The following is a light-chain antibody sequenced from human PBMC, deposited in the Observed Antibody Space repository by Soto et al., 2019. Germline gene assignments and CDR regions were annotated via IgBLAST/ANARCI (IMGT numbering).Light chain of an antibody. CDR1: SSDVGTYNY. CDR2: EVS. CDR3: TSYTRDTALV. J-gene: IGLJ1*01. V-gene: IGLV2-14*01. Sequence: QSVLTQPASVSGSPGQSITISCTGTSSDVGTYNYVSWYQHHPGKAPKLIIYEVSNRPSGVSNRFSGSKSGSTAPLTISGLQAEDEADYHCTSYTRDTALVFGTGTKVTVL.